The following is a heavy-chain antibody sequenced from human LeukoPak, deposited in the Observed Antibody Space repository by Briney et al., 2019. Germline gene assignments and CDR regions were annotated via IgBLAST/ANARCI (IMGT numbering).Heavy chain of an antibody. D-gene: IGHD3-10*01. CDR3: ARVRKLRTRGVMDPLDY. CDR2: IQQDGSEK. V-gene: IGHV3-7*01. CDR1: GFTFNYYW. Sequence: PGGSLRLSCAASGFTFNYYWLTWVHQAPGKGLEWVANIQQDGSEKYYVDSVKGRFIISRDNAKNSLYLQMNSLRAEDTAVYYCARVRKLRTRGVMDPLDYWGQGTLVTVSS. J-gene: IGHJ4*02.